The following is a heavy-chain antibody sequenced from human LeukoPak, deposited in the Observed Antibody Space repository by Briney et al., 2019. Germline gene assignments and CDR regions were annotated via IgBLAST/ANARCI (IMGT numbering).Heavy chain of an antibody. J-gene: IGHJ6*02. V-gene: IGHV3-73*01. CDR3: VREAVMPVAPSTIGTSGRPLYEYYGLDV. D-gene: IGHD6-13*01. CDR2: ITGTHAT. Sequence: GGSLKLSCTASGFTFSASPIHWVRQASGKGLEWVGRITGTHATAYAASVKGRFTISKDDSKSTTYLQMNSLGAEDTAVYYCVREAVMPVAPSTIGTSGRPLYEYYGLDVWGQGTTVTVSS. CDR1: GFTFSASP.